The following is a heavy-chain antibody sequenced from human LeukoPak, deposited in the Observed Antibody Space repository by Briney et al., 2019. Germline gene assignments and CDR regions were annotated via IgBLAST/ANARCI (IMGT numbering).Heavy chain of an antibody. CDR3: AKVGRIAAAGTSLSNWFDP. CDR1: GFTFSSYA. D-gene: IGHD6-13*01. V-gene: IGHV3-23*01. CDR2: ISGSGGST. J-gene: IGHJ5*02. Sequence: GGSLRLSCAASGFTFSSYAMSWVRQAPGKGLEWVSAISGSGGSTYYADSVKGRFTISRDNSKNTLYLQMNSLRAEDTAVYYCAKVGRIAAAGTSLSNWFDPWGQGTLVTVSP.